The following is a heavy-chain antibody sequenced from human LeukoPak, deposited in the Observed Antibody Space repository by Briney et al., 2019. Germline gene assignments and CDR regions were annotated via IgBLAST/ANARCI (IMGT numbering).Heavy chain of an antibody. V-gene: IGHV4-59*12. CDR2: IYYSGST. CDR3: ARDSYGPPFDY. D-gene: IGHD5-18*01. J-gene: IGHJ4*02. CDR1: GGSISSYY. Sequence: SETLSLTCTVSGGSISSYYWSWIRQPPGKGLEWIGYIYYSGSTNYNPSLKSRVTMSVDTSKNQFSLKLSSVTAADTAVYYCARDSYGPPFDYWGQGTLVTVSS.